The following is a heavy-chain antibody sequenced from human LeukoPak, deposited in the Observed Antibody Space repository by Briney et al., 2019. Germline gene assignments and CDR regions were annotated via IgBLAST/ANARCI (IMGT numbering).Heavy chain of an antibody. D-gene: IGHD4-17*01. CDR3: ARVFHDYGDSDAFDI. J-gene: IGHJ3*02. V-gene: IGHV1-2*02. Sequence: ASVKVSCKASGYTFTSYYMHWVRQAPGQGLEWMGWINPNSGGTNYAQKFQGRVTMTRDTSISTAYMELSRLRSDDTAVYYCARVFHDYGDSDAFDIWGQGTMVTVSS. CDR2: INPNSGGT. CDR1: GYTFTSYY.